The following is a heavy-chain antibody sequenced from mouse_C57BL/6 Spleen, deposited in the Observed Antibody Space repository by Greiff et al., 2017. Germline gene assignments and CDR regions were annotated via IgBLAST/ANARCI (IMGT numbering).Heavy chain of an antibody. CDR1: GYTFTSYW. Sequence: QVQLQQPGAELVKPGASVKLSCKASGYTFTSYWMHWVKQRTGQGLEWIGMIHPNSGSTNYNEKFKSKATLTVDKSSSTAYMQLRSLTSEASAVSYCARSDSIYSYYAMDYWGQGTSVTVSS. CDR3: ARSDSIYSYYAMDY. D-gene: IGHD2-5*01. V-gene: IGHV1-64*01. J-gene: IGHJ4*01. CDR2: IHPNSGST.